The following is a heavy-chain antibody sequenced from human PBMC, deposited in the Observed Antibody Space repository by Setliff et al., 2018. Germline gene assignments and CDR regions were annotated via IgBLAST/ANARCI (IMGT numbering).Heavy chain of an antibody. CDR1: GESFDNHY. CDR3: ARTGTYRYFDY. D-gene: IGHD1-1*01. J-gene: IGHJ4*02. Sequence: NPSETLSLTCAVYGESFDNHYWTWIRQPPGERLEWIGEINHRGATYSNASLASRLTISVDTAKNQFSLKLTSVTAADTAVYYCARTGTYRYFDYWGQGTRVTVSS. V-gene: IGHV4-34*01. CDR2: INHRGAT.